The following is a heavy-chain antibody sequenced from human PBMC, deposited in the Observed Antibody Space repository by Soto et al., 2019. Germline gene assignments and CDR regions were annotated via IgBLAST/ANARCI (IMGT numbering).Heavy chain of an antibody. Sequence: PSETLSLTCTVSGASISGFYWSWIRKSAGKGLVWIGRIYATGTTDYNPSLKSRVMMSVDTSKKQFSLKLRSVTAADTAVYYCVRDGTKTLRDWFDPWGQGISVTVSS. CDR1: GASISGFY. CDR2: IYATGTT. J-gene: IGHJ5*02. V-gene: IGHV4-4*07. D-gene: IGHD1-1*01. CDR3: VRDGTKTLRDWFDP.